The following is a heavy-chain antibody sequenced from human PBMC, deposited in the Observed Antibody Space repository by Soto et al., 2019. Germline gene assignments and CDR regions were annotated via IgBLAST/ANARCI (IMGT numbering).Heavy chain of an antibody. D-gene: IGHD6-19*01. J-gene: IGHJ5*02. CDR1: GFTFSSSD. V-gene: IGHV3-23*01. CDR3: AKNRNTGVAGTSCLFDP. Sequence: PGGSLRLSCAASGFTFSSSDISWVRQAPGKGLEWVSAITGSGVTTYYADSVKGRFTISRDNSKNTLYLQMNTLRAEDTAIYYCAKNRNTGVAGTSCLFDPWGQRTLVTVSS. CDR2: ITGSGVTT.